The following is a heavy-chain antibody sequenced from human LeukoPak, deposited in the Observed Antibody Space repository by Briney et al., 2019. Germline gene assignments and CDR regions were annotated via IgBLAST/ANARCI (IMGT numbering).Heavy chain of an antibody. CDR3: ARDDWLMVRATHYYFDY. CDR2: ISAYNGNT. D-gene: IGHD3-10*01. V-gene: IGHV1-18*01. CDR1: GYTFVSYG. J-gene: IGHJ4*02. Sequence: ASVKVSCKAPGYTFVSYGISWVRQAPGQGLEWMGWISAYNGNTNYAQKLQGRVTMTTDTSTSTAYMELRSLRSDDTAVYYCARDDWLMVRATHYYFDYWGQGTLVTVSS.